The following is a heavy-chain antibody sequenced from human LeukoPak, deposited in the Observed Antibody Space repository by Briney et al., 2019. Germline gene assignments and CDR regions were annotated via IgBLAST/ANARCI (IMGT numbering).Heavy chain of an antibody. CDR3: ARHLTFGFGSGDAFDI. CDR2: IYSSGYT. V-gene: IGHV4-4*07. CDR1: GGFISGYY. J-gene: IGHJ3*02. Sequence: PSETLSLTCTVSGGFISGYYWGWVRQPAGRGPQWIGRIYSSGYTYYNPSLKSRVTMSVDTPRNHFSLMVTSVTAADTAVYYCARHLTFGFGSGDAFDIWGQGIVVTVSS. D-gene: IGHD6-19*01.